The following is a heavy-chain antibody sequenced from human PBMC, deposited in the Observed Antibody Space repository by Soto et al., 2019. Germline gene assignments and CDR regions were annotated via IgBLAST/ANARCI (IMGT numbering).Heavy chain of an antibody. CDR2: INHSGST. J-gene: IGHJ6*02. D-gene: IGHD5-18*01. CDR3: ARGVVQLWFSYYYGMDV. V-gene: IGHV4-34*01. CDR1: GGSFSGYD. Sequence: SETLCLTCAVYGGSFSGYDVSWISQPPGKGLEWIGEINHSGSTNYNPSLKSRVTISVDTSKNQFALKLSSVTAADTAVYYCARGVVQLWFSYYYGMDVWGQGTTVTVSS.